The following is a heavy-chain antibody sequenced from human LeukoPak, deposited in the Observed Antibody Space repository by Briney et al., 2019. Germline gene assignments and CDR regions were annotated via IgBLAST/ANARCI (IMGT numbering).Heavy chain of an antibody. J-gene: IGHJ3*02. V-gene: IGHV3-30*02. CDR1: GFTLSSYG. CDR2: IRYDGSNK. D-gene: IGHD1/OR15-1a*01. Sequence: GGSLRLSCAASGFTLSSYGMHWVRQAQGKGLEGVPFIRYDGSNKYYADSVKGRFTISRDDAKNSLYLQMNSLRAEDTAVYYCAREAYNWNIDVFDIWGQGTMVTVSS. CDR3: AREAYNWNIDVFDI.